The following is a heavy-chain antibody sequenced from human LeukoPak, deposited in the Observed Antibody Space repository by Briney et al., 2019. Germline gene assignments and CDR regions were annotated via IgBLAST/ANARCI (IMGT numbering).Heavy chain of an antibody. Sequence: PGGSLRLSCTASGFTFGDYAMSWVRQAPGKGLVWVSRINSDGSSTNYADSVKGRFTISRDNAKNSLYLQMNSLRVEDTAVYYCARDLDYYDSSGTFDYWGQGTLVTVSS. CDR3: ARDLDYYDSSGTFDY. V-gene: IGHV3-74*01. D-gene: IGHD3-22*01. J-gene: IGHJ4*02. CDR2: INSDGSST. CDR1: GFTFGDYA.